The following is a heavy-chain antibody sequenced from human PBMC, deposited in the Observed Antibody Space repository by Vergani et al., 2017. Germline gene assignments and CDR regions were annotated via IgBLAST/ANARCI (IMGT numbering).Heavy chain of an antibody. CDR2: INPKSGGT. D-gene: IGHD2-2*01. J-gene: IGHJ4*02. CDR1: GYTFTDYF. V-gene: IGHV1-2*02. Sequence: QVELVQFGAEVKKPGASLKVSCKASGYTFTDYFMHWVRQAPGQGFEWMGGINPKSGGTNYAQKFQGRVTMTRDTSISTAYMELSNLRSDDTAVYYCARVGTSSTRDYFDYWDQGTLVTVSS. CDR3: ARVGTSSTRDYFDY.